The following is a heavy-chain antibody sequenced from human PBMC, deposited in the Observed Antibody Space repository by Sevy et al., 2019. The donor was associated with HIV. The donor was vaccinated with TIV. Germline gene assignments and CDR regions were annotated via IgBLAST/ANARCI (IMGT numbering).Heavy chain of an antibody. CDR1: GFRVSNNY. J-gene: IGHJ4*02. D-gene: IGHD4-17*01. Sequence: GGSLRLSCVVSGFRVSNNYLSWVRHAPGKGLEWVAVIWFDGSNTYYADSVKGRFTISRDIAKNTLHLQMNSLRAEDTAVYYCARDLEFYDYGDYGPAFMPDYWGQGTLVTVSS. CDR3: ARDLEFYDYGDYGPAFMPDY. V-gene: IGHV3-33*08. CDR2: IWFDGSNT.